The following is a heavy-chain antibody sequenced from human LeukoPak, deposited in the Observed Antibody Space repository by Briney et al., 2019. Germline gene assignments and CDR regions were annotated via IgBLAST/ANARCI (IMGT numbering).Heavy chain of an antibody. D-gene: IGHD3-3*01. CDR1: GYTFTSYG. V-gene: IGHV1-18*01. CDR3: ARDSGYDFWSGYYPSHFDY. J-gene: IGHJ4*02. CDR2: ISAYNGNT. Sequence: EASVKVSCKASGYTFTSYGISWVRQAPGQGLEWMGWISAYNGNTNYAQKLLGRVTMTTDTSTSIAYMELRSLRSDDTAVYYCARDSGYDFWSGYYPSHFDYWGQGTLVTVSS.